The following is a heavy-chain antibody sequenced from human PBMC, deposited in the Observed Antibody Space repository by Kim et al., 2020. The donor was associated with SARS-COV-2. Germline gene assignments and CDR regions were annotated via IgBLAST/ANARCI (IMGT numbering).Heavy chain of an antibody. J-gene: IGHJ3*02. D-gene: IGHD3-22*01. CDR2: ISYDGSNK. CDR1: GFTFSSYA. Sequence: GGSLRLSCAASGFTFSSYAMHWVRQAPGKGLEWVAVISYDGSNKYYADSVKGRFTISRDNSKNTLYLQMNSLRAEDTAVYYCARGPSYYYDSSGYLGAFDIWGQGTMVTVSS. CDR3: ARGPSYYYDSSGYLGAFDI. V-gene: IGHV3-30-3*01.